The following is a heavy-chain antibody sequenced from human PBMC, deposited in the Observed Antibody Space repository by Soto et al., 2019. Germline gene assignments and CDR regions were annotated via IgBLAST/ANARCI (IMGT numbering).Heavy chain of an antibody. V-gene: IGHV1-24*01. CDR1: GYTLTELS. CDR2: FDPEDGET. Sequence: ASVKVSCKVSGYTLTELSMHWVRQAPGKGLEWMGGFDPEDGETIYAQKFQGRVTMTEDTSTDTAYMELSSLRSEDTAVYYCARDSTTTYYYDSSGFQSPEYYFDYWGQGTLVTVSS. J-gene: IGHJ4*02. CDR3: ARDSTTTYYYDSSGFQSPEYYFDY. D-gene: IGHD3-22*01.